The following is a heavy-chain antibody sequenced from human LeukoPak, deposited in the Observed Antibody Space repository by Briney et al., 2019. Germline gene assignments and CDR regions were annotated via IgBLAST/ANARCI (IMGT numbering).Heavy chain of an antibody. J-gene: IGHJ5*02. Sequence: GESLKISCKGSGYSFTSYWIGWVRQMPGKGLXXXXXXXXXXSDTRYSPSFQGQVTISADKSISTAYLQWSSLKASDTAMYYCARRIGYCSGGSCYDNWFDPWGQGTLVTVSS. V-gene: IGHV5-51*01. CDR2: XXXXXSDT. CDR3: ARRIGYCSGGSCYDNWFDP. D-gene: IGHD2-15*01. CDR1: GYSFTSYW.